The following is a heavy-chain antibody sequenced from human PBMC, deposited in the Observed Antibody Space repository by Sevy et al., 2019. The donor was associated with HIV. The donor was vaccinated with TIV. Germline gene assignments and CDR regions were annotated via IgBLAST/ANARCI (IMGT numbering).Heavy chain of an antibody. CDR2: ISNDVSDT. J-gene: IGHJ4*02. Sequence: GGSLRLSCATSGFTFSGYGMHWVREAPGKGLEWLALISNDVSDTYYADSVRGHFTISRDKSKNTLALLMTSRKPEDTAIYHCAKRDLSDLFLIASWGQGTLVTVSS. CDR1: GFTFSGYG. V-gene: IGHV3-30*18. D-gene: IGHD3-3*02. CDR3: AKRDLSDLFLIAS.